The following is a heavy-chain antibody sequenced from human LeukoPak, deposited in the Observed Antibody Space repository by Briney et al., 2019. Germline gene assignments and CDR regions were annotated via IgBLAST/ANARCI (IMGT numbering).Heavy chain of an antibody. CDR3: ARESNSPLDY. D-gene: IGHD5-24*01. J-gene: IGHJ4*02. CDR2: INHSGST. V-gene: IGHV4-34*01. Sequence: PSETLSLTCAVYGGSFSGYYWSWIRQPPGKGLEWIGEINHSGSTNYNPSLKSRVTISVDTSKNQFSLKLSSVTAADTAVYYCARESNSPLDYWGQGTLVTVS. CDR1: GGSFSGYY.